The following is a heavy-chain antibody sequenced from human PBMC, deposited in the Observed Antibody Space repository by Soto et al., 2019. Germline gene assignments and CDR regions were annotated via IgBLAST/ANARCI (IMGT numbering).Heavy chain of an antibody. D-gene: IGHD3-10*01. Sequence: ASVKVSCKASGYTFTGYYMHWVRQAPGQGLEWMGWINPNSGGTNYAQKFQGWVTMTRDTSISTAYMELSRLRSDDTAVYYCARGGDYYGSGTLQDYYYYYMDVWGKGTTVTVSS. V-gene: IGHV1-2*04. CDR2: INPNSGGT. CDR1: GYTFTGYY. J-gene: IGHJ6*03. CDR3: ARGGDYYGSGTLQDYYYYYMDV.